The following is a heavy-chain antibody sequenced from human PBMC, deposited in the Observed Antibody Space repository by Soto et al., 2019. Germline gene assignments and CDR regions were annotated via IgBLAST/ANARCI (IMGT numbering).Heavy chain of an antibody. J-gene: IGHJ6*03. CDR3: ARTWRPYYMDV. V-gene: IGHV4-59*01. CDR1: GGSISSYY. CDR2: IYYSGST. D-gene: IGHD3-3*01. Sequence: SETLSLTCTVSGGSISSYYWSWIRQPPGKGLEWIGYIYYSGSTNYNPSLKSRVTISVATSKNQFSLKLSSVTAADTAVYYCARTWRPYYMDVWGKGTTVTVSS.